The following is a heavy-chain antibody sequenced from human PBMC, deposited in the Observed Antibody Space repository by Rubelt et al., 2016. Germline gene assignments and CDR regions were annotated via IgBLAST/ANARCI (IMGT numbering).Heavy chain of an antibody. Sequence: NRGEWVSAISSSGDSTYYVDSVKGRFTISRDNSKNTLYLQMNGLRAEDTAVYYCAKSPAYYFDSRGYFEYWGQATLVTVSS. CDR2: ISSSGDST. D-gene: IGHD3-22*01. CDR3: AKSPAYYFDSRGYFEY. V-gene: IGHV3-23*01. J-gene: IGHJ4*02.